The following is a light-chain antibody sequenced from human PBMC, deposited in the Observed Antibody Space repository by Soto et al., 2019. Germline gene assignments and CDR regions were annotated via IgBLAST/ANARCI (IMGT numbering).Light chain of an antibody. V-gene: IGKV1D-8*01. CDR1: QDIGHY. CDR2: DTS. J-gene: IGKJ2*01. Sequence: VIWMTQSPSILSAIRGDRVTISCRMSQDIGHYLAWYRQKPGKAPELLIYDTSRLQTGAPSRFSGSGSGTYFTLTISSLQSEDFATYYCQQYYTFPLYTFGQGTKLEI. CDR3: QQYYTFPLYT.